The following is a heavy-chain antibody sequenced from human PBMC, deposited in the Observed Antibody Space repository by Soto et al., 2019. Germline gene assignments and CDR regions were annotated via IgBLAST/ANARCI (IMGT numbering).Heavy chain of an antibody. V-gene: IGHV1-3*01. D-gene: IGHD6-13*01. CDR1: GYTFTSYA. CDR2: INAGNGNT. Sequence: ASVKVSCKASGYTFTSYAMHWVRQAPGQRLEWMGWINAGNGNTKYSQKFQGRVTITRDASASTAYMELSSLRSEDTAVYYCARVTGIAAPYNWFDPWGQGTLVTVSS. CDR3: ARVTGIAAPYNWFDP. J-gene: IGHJ5*02.